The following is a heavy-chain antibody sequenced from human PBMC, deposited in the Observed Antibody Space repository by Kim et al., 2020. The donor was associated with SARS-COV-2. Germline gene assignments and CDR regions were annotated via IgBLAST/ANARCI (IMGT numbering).Heavy chain of an antibody. D-gene: IGHD2-8*02. V-gene: IGHV3-30*18. CDR1: GFSFSNFG. CDR2: VSYDTSTK. CDR3: AKDKYRWESHFDC. J-gene: IGHJ4*02. Sequence: GGSLRLSCAASGFSFSNFGMHWVRQAPGKGLGWVSFVSYDTSTKKYADSLKGRFTISRDNSKNTLYLQMNSLRPEATAVYYCAKDKYRWESHFDCWGEGTLDTAPS.